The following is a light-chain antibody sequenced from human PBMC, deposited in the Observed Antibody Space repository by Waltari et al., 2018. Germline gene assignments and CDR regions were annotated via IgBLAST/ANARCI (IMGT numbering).Light chain of an antibody. J-gene: IGKJ4*01. Sequence: DIQMNQSPSSVSASVGDRVTISCRASQGIGNLLAWYQQKPGKAPNLLIYTASTLRSGVPSMFSGSRSGSDFTLTITLLLPEDFATYYCQQAHSLPLTFGGGTKVEI. CDR1: QGIGNL. CDR3: QQAHSLPLT. CDR2: TAS. V-gene: IGKV1-12*01.